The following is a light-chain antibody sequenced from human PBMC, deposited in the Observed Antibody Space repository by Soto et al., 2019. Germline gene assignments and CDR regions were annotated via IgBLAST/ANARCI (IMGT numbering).Light chain of an antibody. Sequence: DIEMTQSTSSLSASVGDRVTITCRASQSISSYLNWYQQKPGKAPKLLIYAASSLQSGVPSRYSGSGSGTDFTLTISSLQPEDFATYYCQQSYSPITFGQGTRPEIK. V-gene: IGKV1-39*01. CDR1: QSISSY. CDR2: AAS. CDR3: QQSYSPIT. J-gene: IGKJ5*01.